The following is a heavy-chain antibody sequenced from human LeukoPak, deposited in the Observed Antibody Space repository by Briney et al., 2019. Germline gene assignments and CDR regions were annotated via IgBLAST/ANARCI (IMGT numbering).Heavy chain of an antibody. D-gene: IGHD2-15*01. Sequence: PSETLSLTCTVSDGSISSYYWSWIRQPAGKGLEWIGRIYTSGSTNYNPSLKSRVTISVDTSKNQFSLRLSSGTAADTAIYYCARRVIAATLDYWGQGTLVTVSS. CDR2: IYTSGST. CDR1: DGSISSYY. V-gene: IGHV4-4*07. CDR3: ARRVIAATLDY. J-gene: IGHJ4*02.